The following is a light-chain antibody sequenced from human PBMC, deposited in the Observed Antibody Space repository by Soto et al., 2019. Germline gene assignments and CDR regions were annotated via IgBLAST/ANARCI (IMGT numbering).Light chain of an antibody. CDR1: QGISSY. J-gene: IGKJ4*01. Sequence: IQLTQSPSSLSASVGDRVTITCRASQGISSYLAWYQQEPGKAPKLLISAASTLQSGVPSRFSGSGSETEFTLSISSLQPEDFATYFCQQIYSAPLTFGGGTKVEIK. CDR2: AAS. CDR3: QQIYSAPLT. V-gene: IGKV1-9*01.